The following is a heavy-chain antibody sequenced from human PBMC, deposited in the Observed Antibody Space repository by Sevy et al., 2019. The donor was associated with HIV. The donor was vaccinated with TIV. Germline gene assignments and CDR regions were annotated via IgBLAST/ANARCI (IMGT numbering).Heavy chain of an antibody. CDR3: ARMFRSYGMDV. D-gene: IGHD3-10*01. V-gene: IGHV3-30*03. CDR1: GFTFSSYG. Sequence: GGSLRLSCAASGFTFSSYGMHWVRQAPGKGLEWVAVISYDGSEKYYADSVKGRFTISREKSKNMVYVQMNSLRAEDTAVYYCARMFRSYGMDVWGQGTTVTVSS. CDR2: ISYDGSEK. J-gene: IGHJ6*02.